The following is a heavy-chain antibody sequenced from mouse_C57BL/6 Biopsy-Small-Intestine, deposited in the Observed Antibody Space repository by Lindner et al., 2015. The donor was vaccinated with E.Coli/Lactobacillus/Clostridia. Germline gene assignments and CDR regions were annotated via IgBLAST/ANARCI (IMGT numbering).Heavy chain of an antibody. J-gene: IGHJ4*01. Sequence: VQLQSLWRIVQPKGSLKLSCAASGFSFNTYAMNWVRQAPGKGLEWVARIRSKSNNYATYYADSVKDRFTISRDDSESMLYLQMNNLKTEDTAMYYCVRGFHYYGDYWGQGTSVTVSS. CDR3: VRGFHYYGDY. CDR1: GFSFNTYA. V-gene: IGHV10-1*01. CDR2: IRSKSNNYAT. D-gene: IGHD1-2*01.